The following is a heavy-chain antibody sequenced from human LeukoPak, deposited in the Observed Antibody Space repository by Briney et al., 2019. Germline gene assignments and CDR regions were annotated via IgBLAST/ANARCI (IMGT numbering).Heavy chain of an antibody. CDR1: GFSFSTYS. D-gene: IGHD3-10*01. CDR2: ISNSGSII. CDR3: ERGKNYYGSGRDY. V-gene: IGHV3-48*04. J-gene: IGHJ4*02. Sequence: PGGSLRLSCAASGFSFSTYSMSWVRQAPGKGLEWVSYISNSGSIIYYADSVKGRFTISRDNAKNSLYLQMNSLRAEDTAVYYCERGKNYYGSGRDYWGQETLVTVSS.